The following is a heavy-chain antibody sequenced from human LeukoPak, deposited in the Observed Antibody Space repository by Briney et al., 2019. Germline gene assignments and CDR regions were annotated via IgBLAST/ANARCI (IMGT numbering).Heavy chain of an antibody. V-gene: IGHV3-20*04. Sequence: GGSLRLSCAPSGFTFEDYGMSWVRHAPGKGLEWVSGINWNGGSTGYADSVKGRFTISRDNAKNSLSVQMNSLSAEDTALYYCARGPSLKHVLQEIWFDRWGEGTLVGVCS. CDR1: GFTFEDYG. D-gene: IGHD5-24*01. J-gene: IGHJ5*02. CDR3: ARGPSLKHVLQEIWFDR. CDR2: INWNGGST.